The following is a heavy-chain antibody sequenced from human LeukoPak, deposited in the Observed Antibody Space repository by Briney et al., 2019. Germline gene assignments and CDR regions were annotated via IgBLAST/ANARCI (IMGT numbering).Heavy chain of an antibody. CDR1: GFTFSSYS. CDR3: AREAYCGGDCYPYNWFDP. D-gene: IGHD2-21*02. V-gene: IGHV3-21*01. Sequence: PGGSLRLSCAASGFTFSSYSMNWVRQAPGKGLEWVSSISSSSSYIYYADSVKGRFTISRDSAKNSLYLQMNSLRAEDTAVYYCAREAYCGGDCYPYNWFDPWGQGTLVTVSS. CDR2: ISSSSSYI. J-gene: IGHJ5*02.